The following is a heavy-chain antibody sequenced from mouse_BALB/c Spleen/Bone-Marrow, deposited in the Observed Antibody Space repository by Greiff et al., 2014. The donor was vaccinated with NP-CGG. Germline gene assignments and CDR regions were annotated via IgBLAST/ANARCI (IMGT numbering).Heavy chain of an antibody. CDR2: IDPANGNS. CDR3: AFITTVVEYYFDY. D-gene: IGHD1-1*01. J-gene: IGHJ2*01. CDR1: GFNIKDTY. V-gene: IGHV14-3*02. Sequence: ESGAELVKPGASVKLSCTASGFNIKDTYMHWVKQRPEQGLEWIGRIDPANGNSKYDPKFQGKATITADTSSNTAYLQLSSLTSEDTAVYYCAFITTVVEYYFDYWGQGTTLTVSS.